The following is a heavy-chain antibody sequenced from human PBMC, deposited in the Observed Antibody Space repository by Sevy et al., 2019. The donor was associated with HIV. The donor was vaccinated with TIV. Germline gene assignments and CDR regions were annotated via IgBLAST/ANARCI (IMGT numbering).Heavy chain of an antibody. CDR3: ARGLGGSYYALDAFDI. D-gene: IGHD1-26*01. J-gene: IGHJ3*02. CDR2: ISSSSSTI. CDR1: GFTFSSYS. Sequence: GWSLRLSCAASGFTFSSYSMNWVRQAPGKGLEWVSYISSSSSTIYYADSVKGRFTISRDNAKNSLYLQMNSLRDEDTAVYYCARGLGGSYYALDAFDIWGQGTMVTVSS. V-gene: IGHV3-48*02.